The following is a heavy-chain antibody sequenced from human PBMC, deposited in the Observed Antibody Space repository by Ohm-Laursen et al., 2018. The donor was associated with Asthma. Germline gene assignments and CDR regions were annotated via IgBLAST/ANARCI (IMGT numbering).Heavy chain of an antibody. V-gene: IGHV1-2*06. CDR2: INPNSGGT. CDR3: ARDFYYTRSGYMDV. J-gene: IGHJ6*02. CDR1: GYTFTGYY. Sequence: ASVKVSCKASGYTFTGYYMHWVRQAPGQGLEWMGRINPNSGGTNYPQKFQGRVTMTRDTSTSTVYMELSSLRSEDTAVYYCARDFYYTRSGYMDVWGQGTTVTVSS. D-gene: IGHD3-3*01.